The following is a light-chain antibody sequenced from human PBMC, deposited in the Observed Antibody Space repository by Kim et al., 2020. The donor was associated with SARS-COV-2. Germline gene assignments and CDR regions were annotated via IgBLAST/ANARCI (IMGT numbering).Light chain of an antibody. J-gene: IGKJ4*01. CDR1: QAISNY. V-gene: IGKV1-27*01. CDR3: QKYNSAPLT. Sequence: ASVGDRVTITCRASQAISNYLALYQQKPGKVSNLLIYAASKMQSGVPSRFSGSGSGTDFTLTISSLQPEDVATYYCQKYNSAPLTFGGGTKVDIK. CDR2: AAS.